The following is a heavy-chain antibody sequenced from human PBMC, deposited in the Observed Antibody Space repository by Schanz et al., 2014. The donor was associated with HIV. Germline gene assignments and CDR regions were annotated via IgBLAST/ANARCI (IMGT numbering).Heavy chain of an antibody. CDR3: ARPMFDWNDNAAFDI. V-gene: IGHV4-34*01. CDR1: GGSFSDYY. Sequence: QVHLQQWGAGQLKPSETLSLTCTVYGGSFSDYYWAWIRQTPYKGLEWIGEIYHNGSTNYNPSLKSRVAMSVDPSKRQFPLNLNSVTAADTAVYYCARPMFDWNDNAAFDIWGQGTMVTVSS. D-gene: IGHD1-1*01. J-gene: IGHJ3*02. CDR2: IYHNGST.